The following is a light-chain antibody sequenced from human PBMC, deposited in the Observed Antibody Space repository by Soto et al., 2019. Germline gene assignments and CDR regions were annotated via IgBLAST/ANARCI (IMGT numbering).Light chain of an antibody. CDR3: QQYNSYSVT. V-gene: IGKV1-5*01. CDR1: QSISSW. CDR2: DAS. J-gene: IGKJ1*01. Sequence: DIQMTQSPSTLSASVGDRVTITCRASQSISSWLAWYQQKPGKAPKLLIYDASSLESGVPSRFSGSGSGTEFTLTISSLQPDDFETDYCQQYNSYSVTFGQGTKVEIK.